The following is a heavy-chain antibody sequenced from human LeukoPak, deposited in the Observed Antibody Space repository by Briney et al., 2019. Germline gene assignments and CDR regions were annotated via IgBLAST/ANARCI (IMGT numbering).Heavy chain of an antibody. CDR3: AKGKNTGSYLSHVDY. CDR2: ISSDGGST. Sequence: PGGSLRLSCAASGFTFDDYSMHWVRQAPGKGLEWVSLISSDGGSTYYADSVKGRFTISRDNSKNSLYLQMNSLRTEDTALYYCAKGKNTGSYLSHVDYWGQGTLVTVSS. V-gene: IGHV3-43*01. CDR1: GFTFDDYS. D-gene: IGHD3-10*01. J-gene: IGHJ4*02.